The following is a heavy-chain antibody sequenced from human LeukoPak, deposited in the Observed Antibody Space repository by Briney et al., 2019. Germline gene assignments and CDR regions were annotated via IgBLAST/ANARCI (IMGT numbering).Heavy chain of an antibody. CDR3: AKDGQQLAFDY. CDR1: GFSFDNYA. J-gene: IGHJ4*02. CDR2: ISYDRSNK. Sequence: GGSLRLSCAASGFSFDNYAMTWVRQAPGKGLEWVAVISYDRSNKYYADSVKGRFTISRDNSKNTLYLQMNSLRAEDTAVYYCAKDGQQLAFDYWGQGTLVTVSS. D-gene: IGHD6-13*01. V-gene: IGHV3-30*18.